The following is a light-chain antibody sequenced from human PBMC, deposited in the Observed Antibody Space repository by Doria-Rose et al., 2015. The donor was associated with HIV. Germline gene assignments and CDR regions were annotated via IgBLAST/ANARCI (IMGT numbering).Light chain of an antibody. J-gene: IGKJ1*01. CDR2: DGS. CDR1: QSFSSTY. V-gene: IGKV3-20*01. CDR3: HQYGTSWT. Sequence: TQSPGTLSLSPGERATLSCRASQSFSSTYLAWCQQKPGQAPSLLIYDGSTRATGIPDRFSASGSGTDFTLTINRLEPEDSALYYCHQYGTSWTFGQGTKVEV.